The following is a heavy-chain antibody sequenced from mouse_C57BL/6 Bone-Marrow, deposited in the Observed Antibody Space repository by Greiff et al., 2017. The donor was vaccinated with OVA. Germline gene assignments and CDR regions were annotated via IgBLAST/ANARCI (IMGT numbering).Heavy chain of an antibody. J-gene: IGHJ3*01. CDR1: GFTFSDYG. CDR2: ISSGSSTI. CDR3: AKASPGVDEVFAY. Sequence: EVMLVESGGGLVKPGGSLKLSCAASGFTFSDYGMHWVRQAPEKGLEWVAYISSGSSTIYYADTVKGRFTISRDNAKNTLFLQMTSLRSEDTAMYYCAKASPGVDEVFAYWGQGTLVTVAA. V-gene: IGHV5-17*01.